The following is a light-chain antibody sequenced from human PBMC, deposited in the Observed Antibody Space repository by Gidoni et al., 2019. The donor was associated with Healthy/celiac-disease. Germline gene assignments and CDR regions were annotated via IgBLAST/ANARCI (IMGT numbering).Light chain of an antibody. V-gene: IGLV2-8*01. CDR3: SSYAGSNNFGV. Sequence: QSALTQPPSPSGSPAQSVTISCTGTSSDVGGYNYVSWYPQHPGKAPKLMIYEVSKRPSGVPDRFSGSKSGNTASLTVSGLQAEDEADYYCSSYAGSNNFGVFGGGTKLTVL. J-gene: IGLJ2*01. CDR2: EVS. CDR1: SSDVGGYNY.